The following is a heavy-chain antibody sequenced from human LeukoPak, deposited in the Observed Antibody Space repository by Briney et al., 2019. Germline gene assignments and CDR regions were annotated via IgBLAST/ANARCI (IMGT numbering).Heavy chain of an antibody. CDR1: GFTVSSNY. V-gene: IGHV3-53*01. CDR3: ARGENTAMVVGWFDP. J-gene: IGHJ5*02. D-gene: IGHD5-18*01. CDR2: IYSGGST. Sequence: GGSLRLSCAASGFTVSSNYMSWVRQAPGKGLEWVSVIYSGGSTYYADSVKGRFTISRDNSKNTLYLQMNSLRAEDTAVYYCARGENTAMVVGWFDPWGQGTLVTVSS.